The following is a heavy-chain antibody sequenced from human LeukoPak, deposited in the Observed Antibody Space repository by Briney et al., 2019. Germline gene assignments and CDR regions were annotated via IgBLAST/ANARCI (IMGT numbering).Heavy chain of an antibody. CDR3: AREVAFVVVPAAATYYFDY. D-gene: IGHD2-2*01. CDR2: IIPIFGTA. Sequence: SVKVSCKASGGTFSSYAISWVRQAPGQGLEWMGGIIPIFGTANYAQKFQGRVTITADESASTAYMELSSLRSEDTAVYYCAREVAFVVVPAAATYYFDYWGQGTLVTVSS. CDR1: GGTFSSYA. V-gene: IGHV1-69*01. J-gene: IGHJ4*02.